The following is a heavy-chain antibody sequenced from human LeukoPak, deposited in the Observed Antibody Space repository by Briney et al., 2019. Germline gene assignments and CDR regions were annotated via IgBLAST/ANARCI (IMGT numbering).Heavy chain of an antibody. Sequence: SETLSLTCAVYGGSFSGYYWSWIRQPPGKGLEWIGEINHSGSTNYNPSLKSRVTISVDTSKNQFSLKLSSVTAADTAVYYCARGPLYGRRWFDPWGQGTLVTVSS. CDR3: ARGPLYGRRWFDP. J-gene: IGHJ5*02. CDR1: GGSFSGYY. V-gene: IGHV4-34*01. CDR2: INHSGST. D-gene: IGHD3-10*01.